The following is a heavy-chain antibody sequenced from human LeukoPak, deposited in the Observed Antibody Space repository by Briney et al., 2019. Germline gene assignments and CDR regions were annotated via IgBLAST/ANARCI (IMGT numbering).Heavy chain of an antibody. D-gene: IGHD1-1*01. CDR3: ARGRGDNWHQFDY. CDR2: IIPIFGTA. CDR1: GGTFSSYA. J-gene: IGHJ4*02. Sequence: SVKVSCKASGGTFSSYAISWVRQAPGQGLEWMGGIIPIFGTANYAQKFQGRVTITADESTSTAYMELSSLRSKDTAVYYCARGRGDNWHQFDYWGQGTLVTVSS. V-gene: IGHV1-69*01.